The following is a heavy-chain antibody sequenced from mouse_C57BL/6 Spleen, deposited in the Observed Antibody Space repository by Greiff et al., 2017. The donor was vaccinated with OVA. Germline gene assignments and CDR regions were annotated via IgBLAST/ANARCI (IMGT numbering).Heavy chain of an antibody. J-gene: IGHJ2*01. Sequence: VQLQQSGPELVKPGASVKISCKASGYTFTDYYMNWVKQSHGKSLEWIGDINPNNGGTSYNQKFKGKATLTVDKSSSTAYMELRSLTSEDSAVYYCAREYGYGRSDYFDYWGQGTTLTVSS. CDR3: AREYGYGRSDYFDY. CDR2: INPNNGGT. V-gene: IGHV1-26*01. CDR1: GYTFTDYY. D-gene: IGHD2-2*01.